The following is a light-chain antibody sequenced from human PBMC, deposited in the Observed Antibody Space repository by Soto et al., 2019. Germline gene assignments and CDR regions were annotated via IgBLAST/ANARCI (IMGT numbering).Light chain of an antibody. Sequence: EIVMAQSPATLSASPGERATLSCRSSQPVSSNLAWYQQKPGQAPRLLIYGVSTRATGIPARFSGSGSGTEFTLTISSLQSADFAVYYCHHYNSWPLTFGGGTKVEIK. J-gene: IGKJ4*01. V-gene: IGKV3-15*01. CDR1: QPVSSN. CDR2: GVS. CDR3: HHYNSWPLT.